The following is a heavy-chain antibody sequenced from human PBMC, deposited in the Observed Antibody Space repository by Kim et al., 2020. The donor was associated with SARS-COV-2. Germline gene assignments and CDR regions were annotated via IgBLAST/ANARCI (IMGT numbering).Heavy chain of an antibody. J-gene: IGHJ4*02. D-gene: IGHD3-10*01. CDR3: AKQHPYGSGSYAPYYFDY. CDR2: VYYSGTT. Sequence: SETLSLTCTVSGGSISSRGSYWTWIRQPPGKGLEWIGTVYYSGTTYYNPSLKSQFAISVDTSKNQFSLMVNSVTTTDTAVYYCAKQHPYGSGSYAPYYFDYWGQGTLVTVSS. CDR1: GGSISSRGSY. V-gene: IGHV4-39*01.